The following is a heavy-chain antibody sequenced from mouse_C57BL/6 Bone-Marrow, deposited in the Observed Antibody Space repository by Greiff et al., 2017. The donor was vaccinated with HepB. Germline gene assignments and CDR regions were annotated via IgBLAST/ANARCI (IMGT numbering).Heavy chain of an antibody. CDR1: GYAFTNYL. CDR2: INPGSGGT. J-gene: IGHJ2*01. D-gene: IGHD2-5*01. Sequence: VQLQESGAELVRPGTSVKVSCKASGYAFTNYLIEWVKQRPGQGLEWIGVINPGSGGTNYHEKFKGKATLTADKSSSTAYMQHSSLTSEGSAVYFCARSGSNYEDCDYWGQGTTLTVSS. V-gene: IGHV1-54*01. CDR3: ARSGSNYEDCDY.